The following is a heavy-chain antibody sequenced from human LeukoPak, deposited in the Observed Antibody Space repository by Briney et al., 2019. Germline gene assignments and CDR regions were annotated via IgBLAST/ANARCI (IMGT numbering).Heavy chain of an antibody. J-gene: IGHJ6*04. CDR2: IYSGGST. Sequence: GGSLRLSCAASGFTVSSNYMSWVRQAPGKGLEWVSVIYSGGSTYYADSVKGRFTISRDNSKNTLYLQMNSLRAEDTAVYYCARVCSSTSRYYGMDVWGKGTTVTVPS. CDR3: ARVCSSTSRYYGMDV. CDR1: GFTVSSNY. V-gene: IGHV3-53*01. D-gene: IGHD2-2*01.